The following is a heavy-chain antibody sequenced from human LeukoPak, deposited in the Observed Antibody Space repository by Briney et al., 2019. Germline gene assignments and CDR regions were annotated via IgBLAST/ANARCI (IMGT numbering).Heavy chain of an antibody. CDR1: GYTFTSYY. CDR3: ARGVLLWFGESHDAFDI. J-gene: IGHJ3*02. D-gene: IGHD3-10*01. V-gene: IGHV1-18*04. CDR2: ISAYNGNT. Sequence: ASVKVSCKASGYTFTSYYMHWVRQAPGQGLEWMGWISAYNGNTNYAQKLQGRVTMTTDTSTSTAYMELRSLRSDDTAVYYCARGVLLWFGESHDAFDIWGQGTMVTVSS.